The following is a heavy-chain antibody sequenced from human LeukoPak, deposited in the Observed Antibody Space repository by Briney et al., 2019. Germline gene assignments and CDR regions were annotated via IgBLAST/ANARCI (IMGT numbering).Heavy chain of an antibody. D-gene: IGHD5-12*01. J-gene: IGHJ4*02. V-gene: IGHV3-7*03. Sequence: GGSLGLSCAASGFTFSGSWMAWVRQAPGKGLEWVANMNQDGSEKNYVDSVKGRLTISRDNAKNSLYLQMNSLRAEDTAVYYCARDSGYDCFDYWGQGTLVTVSS. CDR1: GFTFSGSW. CDR3: ARDSGYDCFDY. CDR2: MNQDGSEK.